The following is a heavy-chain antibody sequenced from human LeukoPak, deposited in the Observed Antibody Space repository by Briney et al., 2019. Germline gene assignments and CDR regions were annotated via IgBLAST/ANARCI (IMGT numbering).Heavy chain of an antibody. J-gene: IGHJ4*02. Sequence: GASVKVSCKASGYTFTGYYMHWVRQAPGQGLEWMGWINPNRGGTNYAQKFQGRVTMTRDTSIRTAYMELSRLRSDDTAVYYCARDREVATIGGVDYWGQGTLVTVSS. CDR2: INPNRGGT. CDR3: ARDREVATIGGVDY. D-gene: IGHD5-12*01. CDR1: GYTFTGYY. V-gene: IGHV1-2*02.